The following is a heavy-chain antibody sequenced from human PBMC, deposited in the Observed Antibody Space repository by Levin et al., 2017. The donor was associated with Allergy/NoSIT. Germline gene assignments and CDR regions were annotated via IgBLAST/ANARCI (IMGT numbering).Heavy chain of an antibody. CDR3: ARFSGWGHYDY. V-gene: IGHV3-74*01. CDR1: GFTFSSYW. Sequence: GESLKISCAASGFTFSSYWMHWVRQAPGKGLVWVSRINSDGSSTSYADSVKGRFTISRDNAKNTLYLQMNSLRAEDTAVYYCARFSGWGHYDYWGQGTLVTVSS. D-gene: IGHD1-1*01. CDR2: INSDGSST. J-gene: IGHJ4*02.